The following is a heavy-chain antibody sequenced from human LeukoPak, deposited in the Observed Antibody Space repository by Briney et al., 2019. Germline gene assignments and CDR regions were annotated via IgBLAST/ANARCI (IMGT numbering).Heavy chain of an antibody. CDR3: ARVKNTVTTSDFDY. CDR1: GFTFSSYA. J-gene: IGHJ4*02. Sequence: GGSLRLSCAASGFTFSSYAMHWVRQAPGKGLEYVSAISSNGGSTYYANSVKGGFTISRDNSKNTLYLQMGSLRAEDMAVYYCARVKNTVTTSDFDYWGQGTLVTVSS. V-gene: IGHV3-64*01. D-gene: IGHD4-17*01. CDR2: ISSNGGST.